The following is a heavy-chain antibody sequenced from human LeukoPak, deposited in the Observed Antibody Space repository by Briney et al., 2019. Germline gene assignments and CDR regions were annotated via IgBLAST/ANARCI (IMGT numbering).Heavy chain of an antibody. V-gene: IGHV1-2*02. Sequence: ASVKVSCKASGYTFTAYCIHWVRQAPGQGLEWMGWIDPNTGQTDSAQKFQGRVTVTRDTSSNTAYMDLSSRRSDDTAVYYCARVVGQGTAMPSRDFFDYWGQGTLVTVSS. J-gene: IGHJ4*02. CDR2: IDPNTGQT. CDR3: ARVVGQGTAMPSRDFFDY. D-gene: IGHD5-18*01. CDR1: GYTFTAYC.